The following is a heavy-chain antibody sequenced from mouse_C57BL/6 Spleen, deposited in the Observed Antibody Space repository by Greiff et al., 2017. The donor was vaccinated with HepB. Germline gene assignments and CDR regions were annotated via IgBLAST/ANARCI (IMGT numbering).Heavy chain of an antibody. CDR3: ARDPDGYPFAY. D-gene: IGHD2-3*01. J-gene: IGHJ3*01. Sequence: EVKLMESGGGLVKPGGSLKLSCAASGFTFSSYAMSWVRQTPEKRLEWVATISDGGSYTYYPDNVKGRFTTSRDNAKNNLYLQMSHLKSEDTAMYYCARDPDGYPFAYWGQGTLVTVSA. CDR1: GFTFSSYA. V-gene: IGHV5-4*01. CDR2: ISDGGSYT.